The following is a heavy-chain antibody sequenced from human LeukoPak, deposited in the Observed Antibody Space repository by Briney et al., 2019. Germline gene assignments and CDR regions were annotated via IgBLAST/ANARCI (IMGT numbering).Heavy chain of an antibody. Sequence: PGGSLRLSCAASGFTVSSNYMSWVRQAPGKGLEWVSVIYSGGSTYYADSVKGRFTISRDNSKNTLYLQMNSLRAEDTAVYYCARGFVLDAFDIWGQGTMVTVSS. J-gene: IGHJ3*02. V-gene: IGHV3-53*01. D-gene: IGHD3-16*01. CDR3: ARGFVLDAFDI. CDR1: GFTVSSNY. CDR2: IYSGGST.